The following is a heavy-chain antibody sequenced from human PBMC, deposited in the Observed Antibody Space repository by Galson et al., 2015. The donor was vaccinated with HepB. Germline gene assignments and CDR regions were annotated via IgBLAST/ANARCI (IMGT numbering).Heavy chain of an antibody. D-gene: IGHD6-6*01. CDR1: GFTFSSYG. CDR3: ARPSTRIAALPFYFQH. V-gene: IGHV3-33*01. J-gene: IGHJ1*01. CDR2: IWYDGSNK. Sequence: SLRLSCAASGFTFSSYGTHWVRQAPGKGLEWVAVIWYDGSNKYYADSVKGRFTISRDNSKNALYLQMNSLRAEDTAVHYCARPSTRIAALPFYFQHCGQASLVTVS.